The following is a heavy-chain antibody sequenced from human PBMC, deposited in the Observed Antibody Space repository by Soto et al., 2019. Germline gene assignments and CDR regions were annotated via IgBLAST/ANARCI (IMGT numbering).Heavy chain of an antibody. CDR1: GFTFSSYS. J-gene: IGHJ6*02. CDR3: ASHYGDYYYYGMDV. V-gene: IGHV3-21*01. Sequence: EVPLVESGGGLVKPGGSLRLSCAASGFTFSSYSMNWVRQAPGKGLEWVSSISSSSSYIYYADSVKGRFTISRDNAKNSLYLQMNSLRAEDTAVYYCASHYGDYYYYGMDVWGQGTTVTVSS. CDR2: ISSSSSYI. D-gene: IGHD4-17*01.